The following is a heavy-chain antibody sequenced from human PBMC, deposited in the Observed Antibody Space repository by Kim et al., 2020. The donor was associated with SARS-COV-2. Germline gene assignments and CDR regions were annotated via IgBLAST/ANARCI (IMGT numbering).Heavy chain of an antibody. CDR1: GGSISSSSYY. CDR3: ARHGGLFGMGGSGSYYNSHWFDR. Sequence: SETLSLTCTVSGGSISSSSYYWGWIRQPPGKGLEWIGSIYYSGSTYYNPSLKSRVTISVDTSKNQFSLKLSSVPAAATAVNYWARHGGLFGMGGSGSYYNSHWFDRWGQGTLVTVSS. D-gene: IGHD3-10*01. V-gene: IGHV4-39*01. CDR2: IYYSGST. J-gene: IGHJ5*02.